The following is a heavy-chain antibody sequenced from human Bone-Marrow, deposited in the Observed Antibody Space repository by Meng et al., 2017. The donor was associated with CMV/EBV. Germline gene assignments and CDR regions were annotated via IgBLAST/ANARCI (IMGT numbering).Heavy chain of an antibody. CDR2: IKSRPDGGTT. Sequence: GESLKISCAASGFTFSNAWMTWVRQAPGKGLEWVGRIKSRPDGGTTDHAAPVTGRFTISRDDSKNTLYLQMKSLKTEDTAVYYCTREVWSGSYYVGDYYFDYWGQGTRVTGSS. CDR3: TREVWSGSYYVGDYYFDY. V-gene: IGHV3-15*01. J-gene: IGHJ4*02. D-gene: IGHD1-26*01. CDR1: GFTFSNAW.